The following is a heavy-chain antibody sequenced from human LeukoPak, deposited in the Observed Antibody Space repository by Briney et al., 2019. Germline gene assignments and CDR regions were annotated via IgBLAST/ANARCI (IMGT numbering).Heavy chain of an antibody. CDR1: GFTFSSYA. D-gene: IGHD3-10*01. Sequence: GGSLRLSCAASGFTFSSYAMHWVRQAPGKGLEWVAVISYDGNNKYYADSVKGRFTISRDNSKNTLYLQMNSLRAEDTALYYCARISLRFGTSDYWGQGTLVTVSS. J-gene: IGHJ4*02. V-gene: IGHV3-30-3*01. CDR3: ARISLRFGTSDY. CDR2: ISYDGNNK.